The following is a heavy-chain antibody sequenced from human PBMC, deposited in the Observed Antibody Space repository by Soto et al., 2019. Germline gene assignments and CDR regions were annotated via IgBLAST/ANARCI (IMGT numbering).Heavy chain of an antibody. J-gene: IGHJ6*02. Sequence: QVQLVQSGAEVKKPGASVKVSCKASGYTFTSYCINWVRQAPGQGLEWMGWISAYNGNTNYAQKLQGRVTMTTDTATSTAYMEMRRLRFEDKDVYYCARALHGGSILYYYGMDVWGQGTTVTVSS. D-gene: IGHD2-15*01. CDR3: ARALHGGSILYYYGMDV. CDR1: GYTFTSYC. CDR2: ISAYNGNT. V-gene: IGHV1-18*04.